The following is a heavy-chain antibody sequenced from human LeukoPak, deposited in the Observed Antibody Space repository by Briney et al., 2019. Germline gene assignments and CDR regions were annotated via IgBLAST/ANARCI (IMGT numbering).Heavy chain of an antibody. CDR1: GYSISSGYY. CDR3: ARGARTGTDQPYFDY. J-gene: IGHJ4*02. Sequence: IPSETLSLTCCVSGYSISSGYYWGWIRQPPGKGLEWIGYIYYSGSTNYNPSLKSRVTISVDTAMNQFSLKLSSVTALDTAVYYCARGARTGTDQPYFDYWGQGTLVTVSS. D-gene: IGHD1-1*01. V-gene: IGHV4-28*06. CDR2: IYYSGST.